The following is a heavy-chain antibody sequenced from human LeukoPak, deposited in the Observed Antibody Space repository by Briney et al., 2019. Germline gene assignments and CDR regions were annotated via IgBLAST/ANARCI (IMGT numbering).Heavy chain of an antibody. V-gene: IGHV3-53*01. CDR2: IYTGGST. J-gene: IGHJ4*02. Sequence: GGSLRLSCAASGFTVSSNYMTWVRQAPGKGLEWVSVIYTGGSTYYADSVKGRFTISRDNSKNTLYLQTNSLRAEDTAIYYCARYGPQDSGSSHFDYWGQGALVTVSS. CDR3: ARYGPQDSGSSHFDY. CDR1: GFTVSSNY. D-gene: IGHD1-26*01.